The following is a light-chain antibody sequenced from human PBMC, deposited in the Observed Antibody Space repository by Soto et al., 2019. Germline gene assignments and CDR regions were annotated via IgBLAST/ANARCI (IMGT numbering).Light chain of an antibody. CDR1: SSDVGGYNY. CDR3: SSYTSSNTPI. J-gene: IGLJ2*01. Sequence: QSALTQPASVSGSPGQSITISCTGTSSDVGGYNYVSWYQQHPGKVPRLMIYDVSNRPSGVSNRFSGSKSGNTASRPIAGLQAEDEADYYCSSYTSSNTPIFGGGTKLTVL. CDR2: DVS. V-gene: IGLV2-14*03.